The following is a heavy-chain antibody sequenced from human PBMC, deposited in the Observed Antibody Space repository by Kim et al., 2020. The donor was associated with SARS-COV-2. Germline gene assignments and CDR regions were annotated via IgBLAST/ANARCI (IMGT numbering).Heavy chain of an antibody. CDR3: ARVFLHHDPDAFDI. Sequence: ASVKVSCKASGYTFTGYYMHWVRQAPGQGLEWMGWINPNSGGTNYAQKFQGRVTMTRDTSISTAYMELSRLRSDETAVYYCARVFLHHDPDAFDIWGQGTMVTVSS. J-gene: IGHJ3*02. CDR2: INPNSGGT. CDR1: GYTFTGYY. V-gene: IGHV1-2*02. D-gene: IGHD1-1*01.